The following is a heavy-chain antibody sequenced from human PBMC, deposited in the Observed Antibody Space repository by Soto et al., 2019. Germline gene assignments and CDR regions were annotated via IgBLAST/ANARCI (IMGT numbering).Heavy chain of an antibody. D-gene: IGHD6-6*01. CDR3: ATYSSSSVGAFDI. CDR1: GGTFSSYA. Sequence: SVKVSCKASGGTFSSYAISWVRQAPGQGLEWMGGIIPIFGTANYAQKFQGRVTITADESTSTAYMELSSLRSEDTAVYYCATYSSSSVGAFDIWGQGTMVTVSS. CDR2: IIPIFGTA. V-gene: IGHV1-69*13. J-gene: IGHJ3*02.